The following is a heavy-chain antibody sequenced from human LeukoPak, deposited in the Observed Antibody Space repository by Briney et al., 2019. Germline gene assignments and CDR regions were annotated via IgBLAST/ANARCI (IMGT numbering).Heavy chain of an antibody. V-gene: IGHV4-59*08. D-gene: IGHD2-2*01. CDR2: IYYTGST. CDR1: GGSISSYY. CDR3: ARPSIPSAAASALDI. J-gene: IGHJ3*02. Sequence: SETLSLTCTVSGGSISSYYWSWIRQPPGKGLEWIGYIYYTGSTNYNPSLKSRATMSVDTSKSQVSLKMTSVTVADTAVYYCARPSIPSAAASALDIWGQGTMVTVSS.